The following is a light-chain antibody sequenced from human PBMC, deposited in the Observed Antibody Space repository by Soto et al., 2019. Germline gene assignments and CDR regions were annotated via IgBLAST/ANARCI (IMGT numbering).Light chain of an antibody. Sequence: QSGLTQPPSVSAAPGQKVTISCSGSSSNIGNHYVSWYQQLPGTAPKLRIYDNNKRPSGIPDRFSGSKSGTSATLAITGLPSGDEADYHGGTWDSSVSARVFGTGTKGTLL. J-gene: IGLJ1*01. CDR2: DNN. CDR3: GTWDSSVSARV. CDR1: SSNIGNHY. V-gene: IGLV1-51*01.